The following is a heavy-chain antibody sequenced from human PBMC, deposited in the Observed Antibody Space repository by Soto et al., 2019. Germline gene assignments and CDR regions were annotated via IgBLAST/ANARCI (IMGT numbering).Heavy chain of an antibody. D-gene: IGHD1-26*01. Sequence: SETLSLTCTVSGGSISSGGYYWSWIRQHPGKGLEWIGYIYYSGSTYYNPSLKSRVTLSVDTSKNQFSLKVSSVTAADTAVYHCARGELRFWFDPWVQGTLVTVSS. CDR3: ARGELRFWFDP. V-gene: IGHV4-31*03. CDR1: GGSISSGGYY. J-gene: IGHJ5*02. CDR2: IYYSGST.